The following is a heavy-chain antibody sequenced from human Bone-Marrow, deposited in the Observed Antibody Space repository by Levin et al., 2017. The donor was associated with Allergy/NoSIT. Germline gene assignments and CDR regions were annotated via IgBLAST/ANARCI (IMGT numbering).Heavy chain of an antibody. CDR1: GFTFSTYY. Sequence: PGGSLRLSCAASGFTFSTYYMNWVRQAPGKGPEWVSSISSSSTYISYADSVKGRFTISRDNAKNSLNLQIHSLRAEDTAVYYCARVASSSSWHHDYWGQGTLVTVSS. CDR3: ARVASSSSWHHDY. CDR2: ISSSSTYI. J-gene: IGHJ4*02. V-gene: IGHV3-21*01. D-gene: IGHD6-13*01.